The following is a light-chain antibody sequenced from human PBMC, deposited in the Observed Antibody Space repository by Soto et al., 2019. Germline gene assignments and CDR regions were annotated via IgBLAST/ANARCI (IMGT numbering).Light chain of an antibody. CDR1: QSIGTY. V-gene: IGKV3-11*01. CDR3: QQRSNWPPGLT. Sequence: EIVLTQSPATLSLSPGEIATLSCRASQSIGTYLAWYQQKPGQAPRLLIYDVSKRAAGVPARFSGSGSGTDFTLTISSLEPEDFAVYYCQQRSNWPPGLTFGGGTKVEI. CDR2: DVS. J-gene: IGKJ4*01.